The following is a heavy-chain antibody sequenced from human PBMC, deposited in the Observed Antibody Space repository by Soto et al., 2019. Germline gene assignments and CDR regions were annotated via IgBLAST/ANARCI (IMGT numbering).Heavy chain of an antibody. J-gene: IGHJ5*02. Sequence: QVQLVQSGAEVKKPGSSVKVSCKASGGTFSSYAISWVRQAPGQGLEWMGGIIPIFGTANYAQKFQGRVTITADESTSTAYMELSSLRSEDTAVYYCARAQYDYVWGSYRPNWFDPWGQGTLVTVSS. CDR1: GGTFSSYA. CDR2: IIPIFGTA. CDR3: ARAQYDYVWGSYRPNWFDP. D-gene: IGHD3-16*02. V-gene: IGHV1-69*01.